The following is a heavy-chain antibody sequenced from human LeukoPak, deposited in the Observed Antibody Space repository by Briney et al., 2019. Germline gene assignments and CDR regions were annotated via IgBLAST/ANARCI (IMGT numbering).Heavy chain of an antibody. CDR1: GFTFSSYW. J-gene: IGHJ4*02. CDR2: INSDGSST. CDR3: ARGSRFGELFYFDY. Sequence: PGGSLRLSCAASGFTFSSYWMHWVRQAPGKGLVWVSRINSDGSSTSYADSVKGRFTISRDNAKNTLYLQMNSLRAEDTALYYCARGSRFGELFYFDYWGQGTLVTVSS. D-gene: IGHD3-10*01. V-gene: IGHV3-74*01.